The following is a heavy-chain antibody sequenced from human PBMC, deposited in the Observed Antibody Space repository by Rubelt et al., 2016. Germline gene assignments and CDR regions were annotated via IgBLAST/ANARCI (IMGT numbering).Heavy chain of an antibody. CDR3: AKGRGSSSLSAFDI. D-gene: IGHD6-13*01. CDR1: GDSISGSSYY. V-gene: IGHV3-23*01. CDR2: ISGSGGCT. J-gene: IGHJ3*02. Sequence: QLQESGPGLVKPSETLSLTCTVSGDSISGSSYYWGWIRQPPGKGLEWVSAISGSGGCTYYADSVTGRFTLSRDNSKNTVYLQMNSRRAEDTAVYYCAKGRGSSSLSAFDIWGEGTMVTVSS.